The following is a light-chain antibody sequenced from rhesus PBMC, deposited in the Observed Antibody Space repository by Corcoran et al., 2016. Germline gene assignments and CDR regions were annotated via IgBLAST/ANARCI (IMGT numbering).Light chain of an antibody. CDR3: QSDDTSLSARV. CDR1: SSNIGGLY. V-gene: IGLV1-85*01. CDR2: END. Sequence: QSVLPKPTSVSGAPGQRVTITCTGTSSNIGGLYVQWYQQAPGTAPNLLMYENDKRPSGVSDRFFGSQSGASASLTITGLQSEYEADYFCQSDDTSLSARVFGSGTKLTVL. J-gene: IGLJ6*01.